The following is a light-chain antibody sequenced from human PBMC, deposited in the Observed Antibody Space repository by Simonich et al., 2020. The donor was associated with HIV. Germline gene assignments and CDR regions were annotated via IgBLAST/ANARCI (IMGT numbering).Light chain of an antibody. CDR3: PQYNSHFPT. CDR2: KAA. V-gene: IGKV1-5*03. Sequence: DIQMTQSPSSMSASVGDRVTNTCRASQSISSYLNWTTQKPGKDPKLLIYKAASLESGGPSTISGSGSGTEFTLTISSLQPDDFATYYCPQYNSHFPTFGQGTKVEIK. CDR1: QSISSY. J-gene: IGKJ1*01.